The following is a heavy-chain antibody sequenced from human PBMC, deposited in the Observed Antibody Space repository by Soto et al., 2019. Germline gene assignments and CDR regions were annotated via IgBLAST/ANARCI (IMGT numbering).Heavy chain of an antibody. CDR1: GGSISSGGYY. CDR2: IYYSGST. V-gene: IGHV4-31*03. J-gene: IGHJ4*02. D-gene: IGHD3-10*01. CDR3: ARGGAGFLDY. Sequence: SETLSLTCTVSGGSISSGGYYWSWIRQHPGKGLEWIGYIYYSGSTYYNPSLKSRVTISVDTSKNQFSLKLSSVTAADTAVYYCARGGAGFLDYWGQGTLVTVSS.